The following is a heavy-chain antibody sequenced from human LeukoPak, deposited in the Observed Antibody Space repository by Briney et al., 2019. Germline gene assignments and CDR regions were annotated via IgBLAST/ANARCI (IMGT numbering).Heavy chain of an antibody. J-gene: IGHJ4*02. Sequence: SQTLSLTCAISVDRVSSNIAAWNWVRQYPSSGIEWLGWTYYRTKWYNDYAVSVKSRITINPDTSKNQFSLQLNSVTPEDTAVYYCARDRPLVAGYSYDYWGQGTLVTVSS. CDR3: ARDRPLVAGYSYDY. V-gene: IGHV6-1*01. D-gene: IGHD5-18*01. CDR2: TYYRTKWYN. CDR1: VDRVSSNIAA.